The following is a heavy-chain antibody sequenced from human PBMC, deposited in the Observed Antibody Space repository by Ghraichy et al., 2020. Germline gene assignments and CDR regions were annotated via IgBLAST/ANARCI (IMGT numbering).Heavy chain of an antibody. Sequence: GSLRLSCAASGFTFSSYEMNWVRQAPGKGLEWVSYISSSGSTIYYADSVKGRFTISRDNAKNSLYLQMNSLRAEDTAVYYCARAEGGSGSYYYYYYYMDVWGKGTTVTVSS. CDR1: GFTFSSYE. J-gene: IGHJ6*03. D-gene: IGHD3-10*01. CDR2: ISSSGSTI. CDR3: ARAEGGSGSYYYYYYYMDV. V-gene: IGHV3-48*03.